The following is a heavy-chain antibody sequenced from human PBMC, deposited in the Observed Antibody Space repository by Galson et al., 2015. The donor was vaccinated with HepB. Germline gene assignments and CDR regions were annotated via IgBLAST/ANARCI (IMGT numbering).Heavy chain of an antibody. CDR2: IDPSDSYS. Sequence: QSGAEVKKPGESLRISCKGSGYSFTTYWISWVRQMPGRGLEWMGRIDPSDSYSNYSPSFQGHATFSADTSISTAYLQWSSLKASDTAIYYCARLVGYDSSGVFPNDAFDIWGQGTKVTVSS. CDR3: ARLVGYDSSGVFPNDAFDI. CDR1: GYSFTTYW. V-gene: IGHV5-10-1*01. D-gene: IGHD3-22*01. J-gene: IGHJ3*02.